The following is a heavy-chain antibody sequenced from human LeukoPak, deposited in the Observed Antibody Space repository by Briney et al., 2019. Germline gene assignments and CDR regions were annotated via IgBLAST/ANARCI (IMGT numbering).Heavy chain of an antibody. Sequence: SGPTLVKPTQTLTLTFTFSGFSLRSSGGGVNWIRQPPGQALEWLSLIYWDDDKRYSPSLSSRLTITKDTSKNQVVLTMTNMDPVDTATYYCAHSAMVREMDYGMDVWGKGTTVTVSS. CDR1: GFSLRSSGGG. D-gene: IGHD3-10*01. J-gene: IGHJ6*04. V-gene: IGHV2-5*02. CDR3: AHSAMVREMDYGMDV. CDR2: IYWDDDK.